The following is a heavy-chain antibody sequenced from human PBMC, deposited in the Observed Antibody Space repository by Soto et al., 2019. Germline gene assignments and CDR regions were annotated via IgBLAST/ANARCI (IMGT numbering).Heavy chain of an antibody. D-gene: IGHD6-13*01. V-gene: IGHV3-23*01. CDR2: ISGSGGST. J-gene: IGHJ3*02. CDR3: AKDPHGGRSWPDAFDI. Sequence: HPGGSLRLSCAASGFTFSSYSMNWVRQAPGKGLEWVSAISGSGGSTYYADSVKGRFTISRDNSKNTLYLQMNSLRAEDTAVYYCAKDPHGGRSWPDAFDIWGQGTMVTVSS. CDR1: GFTFSSYS.